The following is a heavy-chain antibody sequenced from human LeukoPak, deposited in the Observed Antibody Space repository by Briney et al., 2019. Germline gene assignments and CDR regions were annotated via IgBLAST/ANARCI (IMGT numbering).Heavy chain of an antibody. CDR3: AGARRVGYSNCDY. D-gene: IGHD5-24*01. J-gene: IGHJ4*02. V-gene: IGHV3-53*01. CDR2: IYHVERT. CDR1: GFSVSSLY. Sequence: GGSLRLSSAAPGFSVSSLYTSWVRHAPGKGLEWVSHIYHVERTAYAESIRGRFTISRADSKNTMYLHLNSMSVEDTAVHYCAGARRVGYSNCDYWGQGTLVTVSS.